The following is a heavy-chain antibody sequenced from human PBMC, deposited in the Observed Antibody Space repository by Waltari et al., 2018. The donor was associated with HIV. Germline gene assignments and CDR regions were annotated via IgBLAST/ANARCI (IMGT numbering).Heavy chain of an antibody. CDR2: ISYDGRNK. J-gene: IGHJ3*02. Sequence: VTLVETWGGVVEPGRSLRLSCAASGFTFSRYDMHWVRQAPGKGLEWVAVISYDGRNKYYADSVKGRFTISRDNSKNTLYLQMNSRRAEDTAVYCCARDQTMTRAFDIWGQGTMVAVSS. CDR3: ARDQTMTRAFDI. D-gene: IGHD3-22*01. V-gene: IGHV3-30*01. CDR1: GFTFSRYD.